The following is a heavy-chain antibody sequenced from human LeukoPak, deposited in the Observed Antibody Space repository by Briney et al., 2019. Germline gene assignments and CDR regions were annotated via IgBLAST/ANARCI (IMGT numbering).Heavy chain of an antibody. CDR1: GGTFGDYG. D-gene: IGHD6-19*01. J-gene: IGHJ4*02. Sequence: PGGSLRLSCVASGGTFGDYGMSWVRQPPGKGLEWVSGINWDGTNTHYADSVKGRFTIARDNAKNSLYLQMNSLRAEDTAVYYCARDVEQWLVRVYYFDYWGQGTLVTVSS. CDR3: ARDVEQWLVRVYYFDY. V-gene: IGHV3-20*04. CDR2: INWDGTNT.